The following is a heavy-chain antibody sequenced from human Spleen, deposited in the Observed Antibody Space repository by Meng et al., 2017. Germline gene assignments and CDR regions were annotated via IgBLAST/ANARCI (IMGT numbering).Heavy chain of an antibody. CDR2: ISSSSSYI. J-gene: IGHJ4*02. V-gene: IGHV3-21*01. CDR3: ARDFLPTFGGVIVRDY. Sequence: GESLKISCAASGFTFSSYSMNWVRQAPGKGLEWVSSISSSSSYIYYADSVKGRFTIPRDNAKNSLYLQMNSLRAEDTAVYYCARDFLPTFGGVIVRDYWGQGTLVTVSS. D-gene: IGHD3-16*02. CDR1: GFTFSSYS.